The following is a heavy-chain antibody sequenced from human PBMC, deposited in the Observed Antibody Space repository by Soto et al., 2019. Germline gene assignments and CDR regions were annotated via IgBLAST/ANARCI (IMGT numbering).Heavy chain of an antibody. J-gene: IGHJ3*02. CDR2: IIPIFGTA. V-gene: IGHV1-69*13. Sequence: EASVKVSCKASGGTFSSYAISWVRQAPGQGLEWMGGIIPIFGTANYAQMIQGRVTITADESTSTAYMELSSLRSEDTAVYYCAREGNSYDDAFDIWGQGTMVTVSS. CDR1: GGTFSSYA. CDR3: AREGNSYDDAFDI. D-gene: IGHD5-18*01.